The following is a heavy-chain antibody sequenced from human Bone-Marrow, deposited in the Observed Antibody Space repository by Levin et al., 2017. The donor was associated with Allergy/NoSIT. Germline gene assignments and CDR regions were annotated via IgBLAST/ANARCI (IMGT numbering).Heavy chain of an antibody. CDR2: IDPSDSYT. D-gene: IGHD2-2*01. J-gene: IGHJ4*02. V-gene: IGHV5-10-1*01. CDR1: GYRFTSYW. CDR3: ARLGVSCTSTSSWLRALGY. Sequence: GESLKISCKGSGYRFTSYWISWVRQMPGKGLEWMGRIDPSDSYTNYSPSLQGHVTISADKSTSTSYLQWTSLKASDTAMYYCARLGVSCTSTSSWLRALGYWGQGTLVTVSS.